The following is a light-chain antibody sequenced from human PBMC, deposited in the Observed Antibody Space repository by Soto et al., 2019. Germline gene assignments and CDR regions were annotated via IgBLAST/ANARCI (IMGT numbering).Light chain of an antibody. V-gene: IGKV1-16*02. CDR1: QAISNY. CDR2: GAS. CDR3: QQYKSYPLT. J-gene: IGKJ4*01. Sequence: IQMTQSPSSLSASVGDRVTITCRASQAISNYLAWFQQKPGKAPKSLIFGASSLQSGVPPKFTGSGSGTDFTLTISDLQPGDFATYYCQQYKSYPLTFGGGTKVDIK.